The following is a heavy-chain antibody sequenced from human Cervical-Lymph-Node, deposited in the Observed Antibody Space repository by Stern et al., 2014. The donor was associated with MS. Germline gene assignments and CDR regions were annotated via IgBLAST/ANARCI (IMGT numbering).Heavy chain of an antibody. V-gene: IGHV1-2*06. CDR3: ARTDRTYSASNFDL. Sequence: QMQLVQSGAEVKKPGASVKVSCKASGYTFTGYYMNWVRQAPGQGLEWMGRINPNSGATNYEQKFQVRVTMTRDTSTSTAYMEVGTLTSDDTAVYYCARTDRTYSASNFDLWGQGTLVTVSS. CDR2: INPNSGAT. CDR1: GYTFTGYY. J-gene: IGHJ4*02. D-gene: IGHD5-12*01.